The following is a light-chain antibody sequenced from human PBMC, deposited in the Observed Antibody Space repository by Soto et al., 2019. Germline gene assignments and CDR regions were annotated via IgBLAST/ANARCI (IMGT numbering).Light chain of an antibody. CDR3: HQSYSSPPT. J-gene: IGKJ1*01. CDR2: AAS. Sequence: DIQMTQSPSSLSASVGDRDTITCRASQDIDIYLHWYQQKPGTSPKLLIYAASNLPGGVPSRCSESESGTDFTLTIRSLQLGDFAPYYFHQSYSSPPTFCQGTKLDVK. CDR1: QDIDIY. V-gene: IGKV1-39*01.